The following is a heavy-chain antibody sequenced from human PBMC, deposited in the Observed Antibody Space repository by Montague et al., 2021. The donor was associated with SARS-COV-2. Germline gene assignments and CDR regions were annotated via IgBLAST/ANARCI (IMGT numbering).Heavy chain of an antibody. D-gene: IGHD2-21*01. CDR1: GYSISSGYF. CDR2: INHGGFT. CDR3: AGAYCGGDCNYLYIWFDS. J-gene: IGHJ5*01. V-gene: IGHV4-38-2*01. Sequence: SESLSLTCSVSGYSISSGYFWGWIRQPPGKGLEWIGAINHGGFTHYNPSLKSRLTMTLDTTKNKFSLRLSSVTAADTAIYYCAGAYCGGDCNYLYIWFDSWGQGALVTVSS.